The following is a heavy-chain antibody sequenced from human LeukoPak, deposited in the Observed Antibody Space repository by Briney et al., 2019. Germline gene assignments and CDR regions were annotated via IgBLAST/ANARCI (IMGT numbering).Heavy chain of an antibody. V-gene: IGHV4-34*01. D-gene: IGHD2-15*01. J-gene: IGHJ4*02. CDR2: INHSGST. CDR3: ARGGGGGFDY. Sequence: PSETLSLTCAVYGGSFSGYYWSWIRQPPGKGLEWISEINHSGSTNYNPSLKSRVTISVDTSKNQFSLKLSSVTAADTAVYYCARGGGGGFDYWGQGTLVTVSS. CDR1: GGSFSGYY.